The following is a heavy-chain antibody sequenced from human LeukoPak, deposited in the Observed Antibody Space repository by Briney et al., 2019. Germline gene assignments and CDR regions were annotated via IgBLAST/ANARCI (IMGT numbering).Heavy chain of an antibody. CDR1: GGTFSSYA. D-gene: IGHD6-6*01. CDR2: IIPILGIA. CDR3: AREGGSSSSSSRYYYGMDV. V-gene: IGHV1-69*04. Sequence: SVKVSCKASGGTFSSYAISWVRQAPGQGLEWMGRIIPILGIANYAQKFQGRVTITADKSTSTAYMELSGLRSEDTAVYYCAREGGSSSSSSRYYYGMDVWGQGTTVTVS. J-gene: IGHJ6*02.